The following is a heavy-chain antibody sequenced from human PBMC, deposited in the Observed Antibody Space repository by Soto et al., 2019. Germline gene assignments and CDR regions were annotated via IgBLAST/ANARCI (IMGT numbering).Heavy chain of an antibody. CDR2: ISYDGSNK. V-gene: IGHV3-30*18. Sequence: GGSLRLSCAASGFTFSSYGMHWVRQAPGKGLEWVAVISYDGSNKYYADSVKGRFTISRDNSKNTLYLQMNSLRAEDTAVYYCAKGPLRYYYDTREFDYWGQGTLVTVSS. D-gene: IGHD3-22*01. J-gene: IGHJ4*02. CDR1: GFTFSSYG. CDR3: AKGPLRYYYDTREFDY.